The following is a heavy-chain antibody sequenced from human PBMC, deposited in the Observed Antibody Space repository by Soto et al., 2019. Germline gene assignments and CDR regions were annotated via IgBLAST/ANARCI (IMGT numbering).Heavy chain of an antibody. J-gene: IGHJ4*02. Sequence: PGGSLRLSCAASGFTFSGSAMHWVRQASGKGLEWVGRIRSKANSYATAYAASVKGRFTISRDDSKNTAYLQMNSLKTEDTAVYYCGGVISYSSGWRHFDYWGQGTLVTVSS. CDR3: GGVISYSSGWRHFDY. D-gene: IGHD6-19*01. V-gene: IGHV3-73*01. CDR2: IRSKANSYAT. CDR1: GFTFSGSA.